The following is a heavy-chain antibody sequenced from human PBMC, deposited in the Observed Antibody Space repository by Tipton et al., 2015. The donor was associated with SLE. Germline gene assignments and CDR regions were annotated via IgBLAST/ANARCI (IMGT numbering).Heavy chain of an antibody. V-gene: IGHV4-61*02. J-gene: IGHJ4*02. CDR1: GGSISSGSYY. D-gene: IGHD3-22*01. CDR3: ARHDYDSNGYYQHYFDH. CDR2: IYTSGST. Sequence: TLSLTCTVSGGSISSGSYYWSWIRQPAGKGLEWIGRIYTSGSTNYNPSLKSRVTISVDTSKNQFSLKLSSVTAADTAVYYCARHDYDSNGYYQHYFDHWGQGTLVTVSS.